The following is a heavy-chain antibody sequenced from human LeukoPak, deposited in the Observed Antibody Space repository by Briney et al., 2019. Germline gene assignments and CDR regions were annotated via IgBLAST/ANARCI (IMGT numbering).Heavy chain of an antibody. CDR1: GGSTSSDY. CDR2: IYYSGST. J-gene: IGHJ4*02. CDR3: AILSRDGYNFSHY. D-gene: IGHD5-12*01. Sequence: SETLSLTCTVSGGSTSSDYWSWIRQSPGKGLEWIGYIYYSGSTNYNPSLKSRVTISVDTSKNQSSLKLSSVTAADTAVYYCAILSRDGYNFSHYWGQGTLVTVSS. V-gene: IGHV4-59*01.